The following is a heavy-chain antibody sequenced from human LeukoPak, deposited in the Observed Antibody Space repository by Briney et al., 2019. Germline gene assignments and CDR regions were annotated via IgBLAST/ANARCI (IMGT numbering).Heavy chain of an antibody. CDR2: INQDGSEK. Sequence: GGSLRLSCAASGFTFSSYSMNWVRQAPGKGLEWVANINQDGSEKYFVDSVKGRFTISRDNAKNSLYLQMNSLRVEDTAVYYCARVAKYYYGSETYYFFEHWGQGTPVTASS. J-gene: IGHJ4*02. CDR3: ARVAKYYYGSETYYFFEH. V-gene: IGHV3-7*01. CDR1: GFTFSSYS. D-gene: IGHD3-10*01.